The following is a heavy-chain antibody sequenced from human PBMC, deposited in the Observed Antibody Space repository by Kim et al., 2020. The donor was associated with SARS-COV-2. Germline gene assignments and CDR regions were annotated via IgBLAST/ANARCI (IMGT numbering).Heavy chain of an antibody. CDR2: IYYSGST. V-gene: IGHV4-59*01. CDR1: GGSISSYY. D-gene: IGHD4-17*01. Sequence: SETLSLTCTVSGGSISSYYWSWIRQPPGKGLEWIGYIYYSGSTNYNPSLKSRVTISVDTSKNQFSLKLSSVTAADTAVYYCARVIGYGGNRRVYYYYGMDVWGQGTTVTVSS. CDR3: ARVIGYGGNRRVYYYYGMDV. J-gene: IGHJ6*02.